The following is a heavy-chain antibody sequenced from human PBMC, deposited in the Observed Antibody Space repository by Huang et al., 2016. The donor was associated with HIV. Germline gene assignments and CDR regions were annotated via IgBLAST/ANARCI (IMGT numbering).Heavy chain of an antibody. Sequence: QLQLQESGPGLVKPSETLSLTCTVSGGSISSSSYYWGWIRQSPGKGLEWIGGMYVIGIGYYNPFLKSRVTMSVDRSSNQFSLKMHSVTAADTAVYYCASRTTVTTTSNYHYFYMDVWGKGTTVIVSS. V-gene: IGHV4-39*01. D-gene: IGHD4-17*01. CDR3: ASRTTVTTTSNYHYFYMDV. J-gene: IGHJ6*03. CDR1: GGSISSSSYY. CDR2: MYVIGIG.